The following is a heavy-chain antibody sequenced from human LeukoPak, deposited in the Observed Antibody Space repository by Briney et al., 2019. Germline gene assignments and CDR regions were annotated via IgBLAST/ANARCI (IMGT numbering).Heavy chain of an antibody. J-gene: IGHJ4*02. V-gene: IGHV3-23*01. CDR3: ARRIASAGSFDN. Sequence: GGSLRLSCAASGFTFSTYAMSWVRQAPGKGLEWVSAISSSGGSAYYADSVRDQFTISRDNSKNTLYLRMNSLRAEDTAVYHCARRIASAGSFDNWGQGTLVSVSS. CDR2: ISSSGGSA. D-gene: IGHD6-13*01. CDR1: GFTFSTYA.